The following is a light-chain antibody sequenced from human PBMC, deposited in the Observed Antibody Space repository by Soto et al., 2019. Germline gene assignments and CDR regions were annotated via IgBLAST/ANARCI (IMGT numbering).Light chain of an antibody. Sequence: DIQITQSHSTLSASVGDRVTITCRASQSISSWLAWYQQKPGKAPKLLIYDASSLESGVPSRFSGSGSGTEFTLTISSLQPEDFATYYCQQSYSTLPLTFGGGTKVDIK. V-gene: IGKV1-5*01. CDR3: QQSYSTLPLT. J-gene: IGKJ4*01. CDR1: QSISSW. CDR2: DAS.